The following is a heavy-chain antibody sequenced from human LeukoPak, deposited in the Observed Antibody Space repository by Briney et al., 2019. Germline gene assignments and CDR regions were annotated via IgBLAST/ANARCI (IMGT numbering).Heavy chain of an antibody. D-gene: IGHD3-16*01. Sequence: GGSLRLSCAASGITVSTNYMSWVRQAPGKGLEWVSVIYSDGSTSYADSVKGRFTLSRDNSKNTVYLQVSSLRVEDTAVYYCFNYAYWGQGALVTVSS. CDR1: GITVSTNY. V-gene: IGHV3-66*01. CDR3: FNYAY. CDR2: IYSDGST. J-gene: IGHJ4*02.